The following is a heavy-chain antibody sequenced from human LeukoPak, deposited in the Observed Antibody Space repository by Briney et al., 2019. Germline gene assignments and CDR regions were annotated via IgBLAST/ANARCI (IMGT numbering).Heavy chain of an antibody. D-gene: IGHD3-22*01. Sequence: SVKVSCKASGDTFSSYALSWVRQAPGQGLEWMGGFIPMFGTANYAQKFQGRVTMTTDTSTSTAYMELRSLRSDDTAVYYCARLSDYYDSSGSPFDYWGQGTLVTVSS. V-gene: IGHV1-69*05. CDR3: ARLSDYYDSSGSPFDY. CDR2: FIPMFGTA. CDR1: GDTFSSYA. J-gene: IGHJ4*02.